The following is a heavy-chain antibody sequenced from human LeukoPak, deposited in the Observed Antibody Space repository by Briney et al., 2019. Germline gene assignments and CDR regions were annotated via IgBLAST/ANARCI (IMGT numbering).Heavy chain of an antibody. CDR1: GGSIXISNYX. Sequence: XXSGGSIXISNYXWGWIRQPPGRGLEXXGSISYSGTYYNPSLKSRLTISVDTSKNHFSLNLRSVTAADTAVYYCARRTSNPVGAIDYWGQGTLVTVSS. D-gene: IGHD1-26*01. CDR3: ARRTSNPVGAIDY. J-gene: IGHJ4*02. V-gene: IGHV4-39*01. CDR2: ISYSGT.